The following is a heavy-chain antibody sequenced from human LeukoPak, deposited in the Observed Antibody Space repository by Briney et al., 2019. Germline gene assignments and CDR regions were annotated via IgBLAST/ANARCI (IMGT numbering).Heavy chain of an antibody. CDR3: ARDQQKYYFDY. J-gene: IGHJ4*02. V-gene: IGHV1-46*01. CDR1: GYTFTSYY. Sequence: ASVKVSCKASGYTFTSYYMHWARQAPGQGLEWMGIINPSGGSTSYAQKFQGRVTMTRDTSTSTVYMELSSLRSEDTAVYYCARDQQKYYFDYWGQGTLVTVSS. D-gene: IGHD1/OR15-1a*01. CDR2: INPSGGST.